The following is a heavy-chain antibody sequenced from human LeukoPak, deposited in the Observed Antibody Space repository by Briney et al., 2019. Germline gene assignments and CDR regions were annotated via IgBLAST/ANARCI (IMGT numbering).Heavy chain of an antibody. CDR2: IYSSGST. CDR3: ARQKGGITMIVVVITTASDY. V-gene: IGHV3-53*01. CDR1: GFTVSGNY. J-gene: IGHJ4*02. D-gene: IGHD3-22*01. Sequence: GGSLRLSCAASGFTVSGNYMSWVRQAPGKGLEWVSVIYSSGSTYYADSVKGRFTISRDNSKNTLYLQMNSLRAEDTAVYYCARQKGGITMIVVVITTASDYWGQGTLVTVSS.